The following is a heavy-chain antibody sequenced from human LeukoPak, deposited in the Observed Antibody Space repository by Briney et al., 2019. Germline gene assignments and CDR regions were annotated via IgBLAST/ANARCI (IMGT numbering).Heavy chain of an antibody. CDR2: ISGSGGST. Sequence: GGSLRLSCAASGFTFSSYAMSWVRQAPGKGLEWVSAISGSGGSTYYADSVKGRFTISRDNSKNTLYLQMNSLRAEDTAVYCCAKDQGVDYGDYGAHFDYWGQGTLVTVSS. CDR3: AKDQGVDYGDYGAHFDY. J-gene: IGHJ4*02. V-gene: IGHV3-23*01. D-gene: IGHD4-17*01. CDR1: GFTFSSYA.